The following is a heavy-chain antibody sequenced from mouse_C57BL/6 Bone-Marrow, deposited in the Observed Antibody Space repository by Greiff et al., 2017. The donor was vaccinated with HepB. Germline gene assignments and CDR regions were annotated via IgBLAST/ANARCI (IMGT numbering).Heavy chain of an antibody. Sequence: VQLQQSGAELVKPGASVKLSCKASGYTFTSYWMQWVKQRPGQGLEWIGEIDPSDSYTNYNQKFKGKATLTVDTSSSKAYMQLSSLTSEDSAVYYCARRYYFDYWGQGTTLTVSS. V-gene: IGHV1-50*01. CDR3: ARRYYFDY. CDR1: GYTFTSYW. J-gene: IGHJ2*01. CDR2: IDPSDSYT.